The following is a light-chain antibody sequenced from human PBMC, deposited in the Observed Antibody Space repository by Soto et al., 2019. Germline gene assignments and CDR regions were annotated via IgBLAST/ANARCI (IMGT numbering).Light chain of an antibody. CDR2: GNS. V-gene: IGLV1-40*01. CDR1: SSNIGAGYD. CDR3: QSYDGSLSGWV. J-gene: IGLJ3*02. Sequence: QYVLTQPPSVSGAPGQRVTISCTGSSSNIGAGYDVHWYQQLPGTAPKLLIYGNSNRPSGVPDRFSGSKSGTSASLAITGLQAEDEGDYYCQSYDGSLSGWVFGGGTKLTVL.